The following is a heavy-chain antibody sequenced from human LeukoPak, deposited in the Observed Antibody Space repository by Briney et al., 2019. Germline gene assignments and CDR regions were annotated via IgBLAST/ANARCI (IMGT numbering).Heavy chain of an antibody. J-gene: IGHJ4*02. CDR2: IYYSGST. CDR3: ARLAWGRLDY. CDR1: GGSISSYY. Sequence: SETLSLTCTVSGGSISSYYWSWIRQPPGKGLEWIGYIYYSGSTNYNPSLKSRVTISVDTSKNQFSLKLSSVTAADTAVYYCARLAWGRLDYWGQGTLVTVSS. D-gene: IGHD7-27*01. V-gene: IGHV4-59*08.